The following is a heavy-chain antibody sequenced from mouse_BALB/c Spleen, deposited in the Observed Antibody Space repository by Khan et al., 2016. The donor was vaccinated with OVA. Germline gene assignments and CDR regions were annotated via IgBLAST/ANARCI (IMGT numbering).Heavy chain of an antibody. V-gene: IGHV1-77*01. Sequence: QVQLQQSGPELVKPGASVKMSCKASGYTFTDYDIRWVKQRAGQGLEWIGEIYPGSGSTYYNEKFKGKATLTADKSSNTAYMQLSSLTSEDSAVYCCAKRFYGNTYAMDYWGQGTAVTVSS. CDR2: IYPGSGST. J-gene: IGHJ4*01. CDR1: GYTFTDYD. D-gene: IGHD2-1*01. CDR3: AKRFYGNTYAMDY.